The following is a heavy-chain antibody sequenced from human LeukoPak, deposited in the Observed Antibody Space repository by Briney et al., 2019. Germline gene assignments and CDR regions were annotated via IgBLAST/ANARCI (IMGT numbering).Heavy chain of an antibody. CDR2: IYTSGST. V-gene: IGHV4-4*07. CDR1: GGSISSYY. Sequence: SETLSLTCTVSGGSISSYYWSWIRQPAGKGLEWIGRIYTSGSTNYNPSLKSRVTMSVDTSKNQFSLKLSSVTAADTAVYYCARDPGVLRFLDRYYYYHMDVWGKGTTVTVSS. CDR3: ARDPGVLRFLDRYYYYHMDV. D-gene: IGHD3-3*01. J-gene: IGHJ6*03.